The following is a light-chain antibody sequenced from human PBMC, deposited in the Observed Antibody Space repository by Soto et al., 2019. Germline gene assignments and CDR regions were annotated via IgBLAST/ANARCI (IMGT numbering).Light chain of an antibody. J-gene: IGKJ5*01. CDR2: DAS. Sequence: EIQMPQCHSPLSASVGYRCTITWPASQSISSWLAWYQQKPGKAPKLLIYDASSLESGVPSRFSGSGSGTEFTLTISSLQPDDFATYYCQQYNSYRITFGQGTRLDIK. V-gene: IGKV1-5*01. CDR3: QQYNSYRIT. CDR1: QSISSW.